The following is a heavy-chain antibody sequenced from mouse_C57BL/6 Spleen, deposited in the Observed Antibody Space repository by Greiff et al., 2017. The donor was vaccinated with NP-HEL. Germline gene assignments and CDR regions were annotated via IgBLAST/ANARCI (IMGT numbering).Heavy chain of an antibody. D-gene: IGHD1-1*01. CDR3: ARPYGSRDWYFDV. Sequence: VQLQQSGPELVKPGASVKIPCKASGYTFTDYNMDWVKQSHGKSLEWIGDINPNNGGTSYNQKFKGKATLTVDKSSSTAYMELRSLTSEDTAVYYCARPYGSRDWYFDVWGKGTTVTVSS. CDR1: GYTFTDYN. V-gene: IGHV1-18*01. CDR2: INPNNGGT. J-gene: IGHJ1*03.